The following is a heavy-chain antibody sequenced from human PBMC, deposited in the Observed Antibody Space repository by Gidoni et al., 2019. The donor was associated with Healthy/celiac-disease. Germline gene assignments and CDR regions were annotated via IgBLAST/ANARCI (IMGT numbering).Heavy chain of an antibody. CDR1: GFTFRDYY. V-gene: IGHV3-11*05. D-gene: IGHD5-12*01. Sequence: QVQLVESGGGLVKPGGSLRLSCAASGFTFRDYYMSWIRQVPGKGLEWVSYISSSSSYTNYADSVKGRFTISRDNAKNSLYLQMNSLRAEDTAVYYCARTSVVATILWWFDPWGQGTLVTVSS. J-gene: IGHJ5*02. CDR3: ARTSVVATILWWFDP. CDR2: ISSSSSYT.